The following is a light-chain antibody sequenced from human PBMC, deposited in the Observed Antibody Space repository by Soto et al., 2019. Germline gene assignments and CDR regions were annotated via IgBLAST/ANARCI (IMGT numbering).Light chain of an antibody. V-gene: IGKV1-5*01. Sequence: DVQMTQSHSTLSASVGDRCTITCRASQRINNLLAWYQQKPGKAPKFLIYDVSTLESGVPSRFSGSGSGTEFTLTISSLQPEDFATYYCQQYDSYPLTFGGGTKVDIK. CDR1: QRINNL. J-gene: IGKJ4*01. CDR2: DVS. CDR3: QQYDSYPLT.